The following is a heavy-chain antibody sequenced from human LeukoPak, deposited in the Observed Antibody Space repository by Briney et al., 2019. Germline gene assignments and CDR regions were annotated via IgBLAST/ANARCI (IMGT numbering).Heavy chain of an antibody. Sequence: GGSLRLSCAASGFTFSNAWMSWVRQAPGKGLEWVGRIKSKTDGGTTDYAAPVKGRFTISRDDSKNTLYLQMNSLKTEDTAVYYCTRDHYGDYTPYYYYYYMDVWGKGTTVTVSS. V-gene: IGHV3-15*01. D-gene: IGHD4-17*01. CDR1: GFTFSNAW. J-gene: IGHJ6*03. CDR3: TRDHYGDYTPYYYYYYMDV. CDR2: IKSKTDGGTT.